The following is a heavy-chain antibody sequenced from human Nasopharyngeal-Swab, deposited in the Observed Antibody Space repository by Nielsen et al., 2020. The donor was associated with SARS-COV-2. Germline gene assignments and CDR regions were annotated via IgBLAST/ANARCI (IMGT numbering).Heavy chain of an antibody. V-gene: IGHV1-18*01. J-gene: IGHJ5*02. D-gene: IGHD6-25*01. CDR2: ISAYNGNT. Sequence: WVRQAPGQGLEWMGWISAYNGNTNYAQKLQGRVTMTTDTSTSTAYMELRSLRSDDTAVYYCARDETKGESSAEYGFDPWGQGTLVTVSS. CDR3: ARDETKGESSAEYGFDP.